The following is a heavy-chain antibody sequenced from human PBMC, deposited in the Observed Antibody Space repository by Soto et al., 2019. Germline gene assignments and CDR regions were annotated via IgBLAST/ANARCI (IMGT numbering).Heavy chain of an antibody. CDR3: ARHHYSSGSHGDMVV. D-gene: IGHD6-19*01. V-gene: IGHV5-51*01. J-gene: IGHJ6*02. CDR2: IYPGDSDT. CDR1: GYSFTSYW. Sequence: PGESLKISCKGSGYSFTSYWIGWVRQMPGKGLEWMGIIYPGDSDTRYSPSFQGQVTISADKSISTAYLQWSSLKASDTAMYYCARHHYSSGSHGDMVVWGQGTTVTVSS.